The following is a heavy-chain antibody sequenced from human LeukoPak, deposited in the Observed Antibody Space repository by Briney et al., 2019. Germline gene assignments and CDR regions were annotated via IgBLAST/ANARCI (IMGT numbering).Heavy chain of an antibody. CDR1: GFTFSTYG. Sequence: GGSLRLSCAASGFTFSTYGMHWVRQAPGKGLEWVAFIRYDGNNKFYADSVKGRFTISRDNSKNTLYLQMNSLRPEDTAVYYCARDRHVYYDILTGYASYFEYWGQGALVTVSS. D-gene: IGHD3-9*01. J-gene: IGHJ4*02. CDR2: IRYDGNNK. CDR3: ARDRHVYYDILTGYASYFEY. V-gene: IGHV3-30*02.